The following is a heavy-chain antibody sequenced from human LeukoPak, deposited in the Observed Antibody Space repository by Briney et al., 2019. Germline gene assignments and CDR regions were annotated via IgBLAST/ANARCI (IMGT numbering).Heavy chain of an antibody. CDR3: ASIPVVVPAAILRDYYYGMDV. Sequence: ASVKVSCKASGYTFSNYGISWVRQAPGQGLEWMGWISAYNGNTNYAQKLQGRVTMTTDTSTSTAFMELRSLRSDDTAVYYCASIPVVVPAAILRDYYYGMDVWGQGTTVTVSS. J-gene: IGHJ6*02. V-gene: IGHV1-18*01. CDR2: ISAYNGNT. CDR1: GYTFSNYG. D-gene: IGHD2-2*02.